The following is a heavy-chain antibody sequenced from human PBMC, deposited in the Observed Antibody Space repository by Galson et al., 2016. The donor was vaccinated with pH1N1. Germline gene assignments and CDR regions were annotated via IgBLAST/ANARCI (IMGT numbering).Heavy chain of an antibody. CDR2: IKEDGNEK. CDR3: ARAIGSRSSY. D-gene: IGHD3-16*02. CDR1: GFTFSNYW. V-gene: IGHV3-7*01. J-gene: IGHJ4*02. Sequence: SLRLSCAASGFTFSNYWMHWVRQVPGKGLEWVANIKEDGNEKYYVDSVRGRFTISRDNAKNSLYQQMNSLRDEDTALYYCARAIGSRSSYWGQGTLVTVSS.